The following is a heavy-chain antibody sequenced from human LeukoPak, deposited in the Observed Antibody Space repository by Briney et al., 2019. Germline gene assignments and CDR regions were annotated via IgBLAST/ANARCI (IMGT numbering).Heavy chain of an antibody. V-gene: IGHV3-21*01. CDR3: AIGSGWYRY. CDR2: ISSRSSYI. J-gene: IGHJ4*02. Sequence: GRSPRLSCAGSGFTFSRYNMNWFRQAPGKGLERVSSISSRSSYIFYADSVKGRFTISRDNAKNSLYLQMSSLRADDTAVYCCAIGSGWYRYWGQGTLVTVSS. CDR1: GFTFSRYN. D-gene: IGHD6-13*01.